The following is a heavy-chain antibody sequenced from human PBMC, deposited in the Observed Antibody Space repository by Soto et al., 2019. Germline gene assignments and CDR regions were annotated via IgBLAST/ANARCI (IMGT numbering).Heavy chain of an antibody. CDR3: TKFTFYTSACNLEAFNI. V-gene: IGHV6-1*01. CDR2: TYYRSKWYT. J-gene: IGHJ3*02. Sequence: PSQTLSLTCAISEDSVSSNSAAWTRIRQSPSRGLEWLGRTYYRSKWYTDYALSVKSRITINPDTSKNQSSLQLNSVTPENTVVFYCTKFTFYTSACNLEAFNIWGQGTM. D-gene: IGHD6-19*01. CDR1: EDSVSSNSAA.